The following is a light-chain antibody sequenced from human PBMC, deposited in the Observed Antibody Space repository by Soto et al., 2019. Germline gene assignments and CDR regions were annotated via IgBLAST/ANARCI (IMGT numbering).Light chain of an antibody. Sequence: EIVMTQSPATLSVSPGERATLSCRASQSVSSNLAWYQQKPGQAPRLLIYGASTRATGIPARFSGSGSGTELTLTISSLQSEDFAVYYCQQYNNWPPYTFGQGTNLEIK. CDR1: QSVSSN. CDR2: GAS. J-gene: IGKJ2*01. CDR3: QQYNNWPPYT. V-gene: IGKV3-15*01.